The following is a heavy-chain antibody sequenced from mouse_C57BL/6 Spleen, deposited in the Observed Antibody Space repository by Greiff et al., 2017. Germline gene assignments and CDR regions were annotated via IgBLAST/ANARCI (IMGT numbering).Heavy chain of an antibody. CDR1: GYAFSSSW. CDR2: IYPGDGAT. V-gene: IGHV1-82*01. Sequence: VQLQQSGPELVKPGASVKISCKASGYAFSSSWMNWVKQRPGKGLEWIGRIYPGDGATNYNGKFKGKATLTADKSSSTAYMQRSSLTSEDASVYVSAGYYYGSSYYAMDYWGQGTSVTVSS. J-gene: IGHJ4*01. CDR3: AGYYYGSSYYAMDY. D-gene: IGHD1-1*01.